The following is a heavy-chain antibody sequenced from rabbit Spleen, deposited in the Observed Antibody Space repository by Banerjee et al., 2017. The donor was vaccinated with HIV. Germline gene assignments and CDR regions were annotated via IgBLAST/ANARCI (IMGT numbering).Heavy chain of an antibody. J-gene: IGHJ4*01. CDR2: IYAGSSGNT. CDR1: GVSLNDKDV. D-gene: IGHD8-1*01. CDR3: ARDAGSGHYIDGYFNL. V-gene: IGHV1S45*01. Sequence: QEQLEESGGGLVKPEGSLTLTCKASGVSLNDKDVMCWVRQAPGKGLEWIACIYAGSSGNTYYASWAKGRFTISKASSTTVTLEMTSLTAADTATYFCARDAGSGHYIDGYFNLWGPGTLVTVS.